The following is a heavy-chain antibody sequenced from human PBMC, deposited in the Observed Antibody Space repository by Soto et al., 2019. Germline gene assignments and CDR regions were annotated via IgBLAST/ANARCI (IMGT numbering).Heavy chain of an antibody. CDR1: GFTFSTHG. Sequence: QVQLVESAGCVVQPGRSLRLSCAASGFTFSTHGMHWVRQAPGKGLEWVAIIWSDGSNKYYTDSVKGRFTISRDNSKNTVYLHMNSLRAEDTAVYYCARDRYTNWFDPWGQGTLVTVSS. D-gene: IGHD3-16*02. J-gene: IGHJ5*02. V-gene: IGHV3-33*01. CDR3: ARDRYTNWFDP. CDR2: IWSDGSNK.